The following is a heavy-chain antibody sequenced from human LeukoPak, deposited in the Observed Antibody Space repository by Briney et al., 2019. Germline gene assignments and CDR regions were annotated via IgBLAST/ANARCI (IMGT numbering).Heavy chain of an antibody. V-gene: IGHV3-30-3*01. J-gene: IGHJ6*02. CDR1: GFTFSSYA. CDR2: ISYDGSNK. Sequence: GGSLRLSCSASGFTFSSYAMHWVRQAPGKGLEWVAVISYDGSNKYYADSVKGRFTISRDNSKNTLYLQVNSLRAEDTAVYYCARARNGMDVWGQGTTVTVSS. CDR3: ARARNGMDV.